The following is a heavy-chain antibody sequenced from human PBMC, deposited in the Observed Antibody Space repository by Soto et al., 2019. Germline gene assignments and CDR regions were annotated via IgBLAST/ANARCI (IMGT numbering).Heavy chain of an antibody. CDR1: GGTFSSYA. J-gene: IGHJ6*02. D-gene: IGHD5-18*01. V-gene: IGHV1-69*12. CDR2: IIPIFGTA. CDR3: ASMRYSYDLMGYYCYGMDV. Sequence: QVQLVQSGAEVKKPGSSVKVSCKASGGTFSSYAISWVRHAPGQGLEWMGGIIPIFGTANYAQKFQGRVTITADESTSTAYMELSSLRSEDTAVYYCASMRYSYDLMGYYCYGMDVWGQGTTLTVSS.